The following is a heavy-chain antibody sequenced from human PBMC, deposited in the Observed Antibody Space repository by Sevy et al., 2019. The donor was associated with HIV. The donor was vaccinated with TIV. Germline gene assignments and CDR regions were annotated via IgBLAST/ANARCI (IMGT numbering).Heavy chain of an antibody. CDR3: ARVFPYCSGGSCYSPYDAFDI. J-gene: IGHJ3*02. V-gene: IGHV1-2*02. CDR1: GYTFTGHY. CDR2: INPNSGST. D-gene: IGHD2-15*01. Sequence: ASVKVSCKASGYTFTGHYMHWVRQAPGQGLAWMGWINPNSGSTDYAQKFQGRVTLTRDTSISTAYLELSRLTSDDTAVYYCARVFPYCSGGSCYSPYDAFDIWGQGTMVTVSS.